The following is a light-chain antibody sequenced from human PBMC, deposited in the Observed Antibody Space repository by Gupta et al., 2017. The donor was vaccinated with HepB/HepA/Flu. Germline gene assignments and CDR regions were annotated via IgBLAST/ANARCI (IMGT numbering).Light chain of an antibody. CDR1: LSISTS. J-gene: IGKJ3*01. V-gene: IGKV1-5*03. CDR2: SAL. Sequence: DIHMTQSPSTLSASVGDRVTISCSASLSISTSLFWYQQKPGTAPLILIDSALSIGSAVRSRFSGCGTETAFTLTSSNLEDDDFATYYCHKNNSHTFGPGTKVDIK. CDR3: HKNNSHT.